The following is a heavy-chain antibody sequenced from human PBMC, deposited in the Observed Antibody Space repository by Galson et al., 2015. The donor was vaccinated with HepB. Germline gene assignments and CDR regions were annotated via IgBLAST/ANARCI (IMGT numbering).Heavy chain of an antibody. CDR1: GFTFSSYG. J-gene: IGHJ4*02. V-gene: IGHV3-33*01. D-gene: IGHD3-16*01. CDR3: ARGGGTTFGGVYIDY. CDR2: IWYDGSNK. Sequence: SLRLSCAASGFTFSSYGMHWVRQAPGKGLEWVAVIWYDGSNKYYGDSVKGRFTISRDNSKNTLYLQMNSLRAEDTAVYYCARGGGTTFGGVYIDYWGQGTLVTVSS.